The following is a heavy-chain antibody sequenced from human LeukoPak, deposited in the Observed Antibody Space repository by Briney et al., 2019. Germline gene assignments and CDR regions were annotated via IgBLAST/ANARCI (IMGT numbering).Heavy chain of an antibody. CDR1: GVSVTSNY. Sequence: PSETLSLTCTVSGVSVTSNYWGWVRQPPGKGLEWIGYIYYSGTTNYNPSLKSRVTISVDTTKNQFSLKLTSVAAADTAVYYCARQSRGAAAACDYWGQGTLVTVSS. CDR2: IYYSGTT. J-gene: IGHJ4*02. D-gene: IGHD6-13*01. V-gene: IGHV4-59*02. CDR3: ARQSRGAAAACDY.